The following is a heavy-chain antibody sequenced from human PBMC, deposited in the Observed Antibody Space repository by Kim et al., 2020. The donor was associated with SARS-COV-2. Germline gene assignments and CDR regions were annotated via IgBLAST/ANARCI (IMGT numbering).Heavy chain of an antibody. D-gene: IGHD3-16*01. J-gene: IGHJ4*02. CDR2: LYIDGST. CDR1: GFTVSSNS. CDR3: ARGWGWGKRGGFDN. V-gene: IGHV3-53*01. Sequence: GGSLRLSWAVSGFTVSSNSMTWVRQTPGKALEWVSYLYIDGSTFYEDSVKGRLTMSRDNSKNTVFLQMNSLRAEDTAVYFCARGWGWGKRGGFDNWGRGT.